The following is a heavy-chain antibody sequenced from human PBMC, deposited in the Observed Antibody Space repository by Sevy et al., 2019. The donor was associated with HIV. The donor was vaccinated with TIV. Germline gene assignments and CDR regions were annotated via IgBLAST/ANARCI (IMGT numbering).Heavy chain of an antibody. V-gene: IGHV3-33*01. J-gene: IGHJ6*02. CDR3: ARGGDIVVVVAATSHYYGMDV. Sequence: GGSLRLSCAASGFTFSSYGMHWVRQAPGKGLEWVAVIWYDGSNKYYADSVKGRFTFSRDNSKNTLYLQMNSLRAEDTAVYYCARGGDIVVVVAATSHYYGMDVWGQGTTVTVSS. CDR2: IWYDGSNK. CDR1: GFTFSSYG. D-gene: IGHD2-15*01.